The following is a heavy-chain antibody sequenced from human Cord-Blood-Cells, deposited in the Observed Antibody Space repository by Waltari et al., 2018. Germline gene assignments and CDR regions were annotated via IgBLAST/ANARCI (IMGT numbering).Heavy chain of an antibody. CDR3: ARVGLDCSSTSCYEYFQH. CDR2: INPNSGGT. J-gene: IGHJ1*01. V-gene: IGHV1-2*02. Sequence: QVQLVQSGAEVKKPGASVKVSCKASRYTFTGHYMHWVRQAPGQGLEWMGWINPNSGGTNYAQKFQGRVTMTRDTSISTAYMELSRLRSDDTAVYYCARVGLDCSSTSCYEYFQHWGQGTLVTVSS. CDR1: RYTFTGHY. D-gene: IGHD2-2*01.